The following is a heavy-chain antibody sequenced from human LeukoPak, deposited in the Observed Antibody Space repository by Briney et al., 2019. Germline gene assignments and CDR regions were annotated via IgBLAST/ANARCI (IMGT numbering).Heavy chain of an antibody. Sequence: GGSLRLSCTASGFTFSTYTMNWVRQAPGEGLHWVSSISSSSYIYYADSVKGRFSISRDNAKNSLYLQMHSLRAEDTAVYYCARDLYGDYAFDIWGQGTVVTVSS. CDR2: ISSSSYI. CDR1: GFTFSTYT. D-gene: IGHD4-17*01. V-gene: IGHV3-21*01. J-gene: IGHJ3*02. CDR3: ARDLYGDYAFDI.